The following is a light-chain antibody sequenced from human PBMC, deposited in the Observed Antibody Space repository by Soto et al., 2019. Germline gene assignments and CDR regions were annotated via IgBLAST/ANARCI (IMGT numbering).Light chain of an antibody. CDR2: GAS. V-gene: IGKV3D-15*01. CDR3: QQYNNWPPIT. J-gene: IGKJ5*01. CDR1: QYINTR. Sequence: EIVLTQSPATLSSFPGDRVTLSCRASQYINTRLAWYQQKPGQAPRLLIYGASTRATGIPARFSGSGSGTEFTLTISSLQSEDFAVYYCQQYNNWPPITFGQGTRLEI.